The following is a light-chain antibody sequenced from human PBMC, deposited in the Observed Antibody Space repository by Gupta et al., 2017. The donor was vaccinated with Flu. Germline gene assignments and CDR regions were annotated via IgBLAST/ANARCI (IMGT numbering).Light chain of an antibody. CDR3: AAWDDSLSGWV. Sequence: RVTISCSGSRANIGSDYVYWDQQLPGTAPKLLIYRDDQGSSGVPGRFSGSKSGTSASLAISGLRYEDEADDYCAAWDDSLSGWVFGGGTKLTVL. V-gene: IGLV1-47*01. J-gene: IGLJ3*02. CDR1: RANIGSDY. CDR2: RDD.